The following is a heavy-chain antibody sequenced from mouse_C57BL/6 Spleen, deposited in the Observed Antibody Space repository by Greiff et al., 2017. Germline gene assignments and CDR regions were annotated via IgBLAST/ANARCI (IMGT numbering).Heavy chain of an antibody. CDR3: ARTEDY. CDR1: GYTFTSYW. V-gene: IGHV1-50*01. Sequence: QVQLKQPGAELVKPGASVKLSCKASGYTFTSYWMQWVKQRPGQGLEWIGEIDPSDSYTNYKQKFKGKATLTVYTSSSTAYMQLRSLTSEDSAVYYCARTEDYWGQGTSVTVSS. J-gene: IGHJ4*01. CDR2: IDPSDSYT.